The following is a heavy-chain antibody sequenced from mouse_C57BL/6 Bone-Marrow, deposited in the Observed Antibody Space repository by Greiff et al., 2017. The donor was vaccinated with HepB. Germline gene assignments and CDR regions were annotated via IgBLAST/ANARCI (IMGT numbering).Heavy chain of an antibody. V-gene: IGHV3-6*01. CDR2: IRDDGSN. D-gene: IGHD4-1*01. Sequence: EVKLQESGPGLVKPSPSLSLTCSVTGYSITSGYYWNWIRQSPGNKLELMGYIRDDGSNNYNPSLKNQTSITRDKSKNPFFLKLSSVTTEVTATYYCARRGTGAWFAYGGRGTRVTVSA. CDR1: GYSITSGYY. CDR3: ARRGTGAWFAY. J-gene: IGHJ3*01.